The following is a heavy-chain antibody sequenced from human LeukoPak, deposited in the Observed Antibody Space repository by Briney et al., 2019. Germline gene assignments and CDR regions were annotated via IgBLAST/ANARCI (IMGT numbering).Heavy chain of an antibody. CDR2: IYYNGNT. Sequence: SETLSLTCTVSSASIRSSNYYWGWIRQPPGKGLEWIGSIYYNGNTYYNPSLKSRVTISVDTSKNQFSLKMSSVTAADTAVYYCARRCREWFGDRFLGLTRNACWFDPWGQGTLVTVSS. CDR3: ARRCREWFGDRFLGLTRNACWFDP. J-gene: IGHJ5*02. V-gene: IGHV4-39*07. CDR1: SASIRSSNYY. D-gene: IGHD3-10*01.